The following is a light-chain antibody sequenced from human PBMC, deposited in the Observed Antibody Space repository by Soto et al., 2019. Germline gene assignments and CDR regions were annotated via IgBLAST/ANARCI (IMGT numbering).Light chain of an antibody. Sequence: EIVMTQSPATLSVSPGERATLSCRTSQSIGSNLGWYQQKPGQAPRLLIYAASTRATGIPARFSGSGSGTEFTLTISSLQSEDSAVYYCQQYNNWSLITFGQGTQLEIK. CDR3: QQYNNWSLIT. CDR2: AAS. J-gene: IGKJ5*01. V-gene: IGKV3-15*01. CDR1: QSIGSN.